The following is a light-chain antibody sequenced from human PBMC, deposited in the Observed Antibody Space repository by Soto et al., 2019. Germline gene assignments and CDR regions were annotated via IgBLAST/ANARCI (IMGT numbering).Light chain of an antibody. Sequence: DIQMTQSPSSLSASVGDRVTITCRASQSISSYLNWYQQKPGKAPKLLIYAASSLQSGVPSRFSGSGSGTDFTLTISSLQPEDFATYYCQQSYSTPITFGQWTRLEI. CDR2: AAS. CDR1: QSISSY. V-gene: IGKV1-39*01. J-gene: IGKJ5*01. CDR3: QQSYSTPIT.